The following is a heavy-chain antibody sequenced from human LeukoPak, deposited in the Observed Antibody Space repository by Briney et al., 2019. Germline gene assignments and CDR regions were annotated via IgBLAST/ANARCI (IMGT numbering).Heavy chain of an antibody. D-gene: IGHD2-15*01. CDR2: IYYSGST. Sequence: SETLSLTCTVSGGSISSYYWNWIRQPPGKGLEWVGHIYYSGSTNYNPYLKSRVTIAVDTSKNQFSLKLSSVTAADTAGYYCARQIVVVTAALYWFDPWGQGTLVTVSS. J-gene: IGHJ5*02. CDR1: GGSISSYY. V-gene: IGHV4-59*08. CDR3: ARQIVVVTAALYWFDP.